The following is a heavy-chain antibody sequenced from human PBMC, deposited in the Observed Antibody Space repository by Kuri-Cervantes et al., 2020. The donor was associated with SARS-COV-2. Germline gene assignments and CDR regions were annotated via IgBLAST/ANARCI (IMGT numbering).Heavy chain of an antibody. J-gene: IGHJ3*02. CDR1: GFTFSSYW. Sequence: GESLKISCAASGFTFSSYWMSWVRQAPGKGLEWVSAISGSGGSTYYADSVKGRFTISRDNSKNTLYLQMNSLRAEDTAVYYCAKDMYYDSSGFYDAFDIWGQGTMVTVSS. D-gene: IGHD3-22*01. CDR2: ISGSGGST. CDR3: AKDMYYDSSGFYDAFDI. V-gene: IGHV3-23*01.